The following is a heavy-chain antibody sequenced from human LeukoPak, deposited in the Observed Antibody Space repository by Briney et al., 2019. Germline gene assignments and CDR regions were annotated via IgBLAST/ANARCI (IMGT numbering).Heavy chain of an antibody. CDR3: ARDRRAKYQLLHFDY. D-gene: IGHD2-2*01. V-gene: IGHV3-30-3*01. J-gene: IGHJ4*02. CDR1: GFTFSSYA. Sequence: GGSLRLSCAASGFTFSSYAMHWVRQAPGKGLEWVAVISYDGSNKYYADSVKGRFTISRDNSKNTLYLQMNSLRAEDTAVYYCARDRRAKYQLLHFDYWGQGTLVTVSS. CDR2: ISYDGSNK.